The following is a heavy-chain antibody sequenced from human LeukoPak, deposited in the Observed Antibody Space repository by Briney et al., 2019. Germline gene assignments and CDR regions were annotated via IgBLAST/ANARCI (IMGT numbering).Heavy chain of an antibody. D-gene: IGHD6-13*01. CDR3: ASVQLTSWYNLDS. Sequence: TPSETLSLTCAVSGASISSSDYYWGWIRQPPGKGLEWIGNIYYSGSTYYNPSLKSRITISLDTSMNHISLNLTSVTAADSALYYCASVQLTSWYNLDSWGQGTLVTVSS. CDR1: GASISSSDYY. J-gene: IGHJ4*02. V-gene: IGHV4-39*02. CDR2: IYYSGST.